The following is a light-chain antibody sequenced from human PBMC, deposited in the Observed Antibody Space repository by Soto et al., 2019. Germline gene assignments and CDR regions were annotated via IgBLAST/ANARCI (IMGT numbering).Light chain of an antibody. CDR3: QQYNNWPPDRT. CDR2: GAS. Sequence: EIVMTQSPATLSVSPGERATLSCRASQSVRSNLAWYQQKPGQAPRLLIYGASTRATGIPARFSGSGSGTEFTLTISSMQSEDFAIYFFQQYNNWPPDRTFGQGTKVEIK. V-gene: IGKV3-15*01. J-gene: IGKJ1*01. CDR1: QSVRSN.